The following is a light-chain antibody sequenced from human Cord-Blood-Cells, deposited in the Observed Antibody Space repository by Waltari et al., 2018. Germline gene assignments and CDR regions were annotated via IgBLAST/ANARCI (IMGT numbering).Light chain of an antibody. CDR2: DAS. CDR1: RRDVGGFNY. V-gene: IGLV2-14*01. Sequence: QSALTQPASVPGSPGKSITIPCPGTRRDVGGFNYVSWYQQPPGKPPNLMIYDASNRPSWVSHRFSGSKSGNTASLTISGLQAEDEADYYCSSYTSSSTLVFGTGTKVTVL. CDR3: SSYTSSSTLV. J-gene: IGLJ1*01.